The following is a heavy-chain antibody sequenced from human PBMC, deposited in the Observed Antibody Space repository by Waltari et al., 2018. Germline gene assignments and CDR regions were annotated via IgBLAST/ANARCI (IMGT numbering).Heavy chain of an antibody. D-gene: IGHD3-3*02. Sequence: QVQLVESGGGVVQPGRSLSLSCAASGFTFRHYGMHWVRQAPGKGLEWVAVISDDGSSTYYGDSVKGRFTLSRDNSRNTLNLQMNRLRTEDTAMYYCVSYPIFQGAVDAFDIWGQGTMVTVSS. CDR1: GFTFRHYG. CDR2: ISDDGSST. J-gene: IGHJ3*02. V-gene: IGHV3-30*03. CDR3: VSYPIFQGAVDAFDI.